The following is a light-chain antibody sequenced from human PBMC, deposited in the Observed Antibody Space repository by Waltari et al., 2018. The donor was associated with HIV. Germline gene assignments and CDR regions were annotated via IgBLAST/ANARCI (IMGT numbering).Light chain of an antibody. CDR1: QVIGND. V-gene: IGKV1-17*01. J-gene: IGKJ1*01. Sequence: DIHMTQSPSALSASVGDRVTITCRASQVIGNDLGWYQQKPGKAPQRLIYGASNLQGGVPSRFSGSGSGTEFTLTISSLQAEDTATYSCLQYHSYPQTFGQGTKVEIK. CDR2: GAS. CDR3: LQYHSYPQT.